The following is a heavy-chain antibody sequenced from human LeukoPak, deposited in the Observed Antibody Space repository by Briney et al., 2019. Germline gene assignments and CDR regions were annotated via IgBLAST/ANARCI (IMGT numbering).Heavy chain of an antibody. J-gene: IGHJ4*02. CDR2: IYDGGIT. CDR3: ARDRDYSGSGSPDS. D-gene: IGHD3-10*01. V-gene: IGHV3-66*01. CDR1: GFIVSNNY. Sequence: PGESLRLSCAASGFIVSNNYMSWVRQAPGKGPEWVSVIYDGGITYYTDSVKGRFTISRDDSTNTLHLQMNSLRVDDTAVYYCARDRDYSGSGSPDSWGQGTLVTVS.